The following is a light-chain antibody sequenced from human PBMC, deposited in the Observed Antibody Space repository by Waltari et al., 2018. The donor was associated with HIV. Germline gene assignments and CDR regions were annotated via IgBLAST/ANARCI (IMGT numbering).Light chain of an antibody. V-gene: IGLV2-14*01. J-gene: IGLJ1*01. CDR1: SSDVGGYNY. CDR3: SSYRSTSTLGV. CDR2: EVT. Sequence: QSALTQPASVSGSPGQSITISCTGTSSDVGGYNYVSWYQHHPGKAPKLIIFEVTSRPSGVSNRFSGSKSGNTSSLTISGLQADDEADYYCSSYRSTSTLGVFGTGTKVIVL.